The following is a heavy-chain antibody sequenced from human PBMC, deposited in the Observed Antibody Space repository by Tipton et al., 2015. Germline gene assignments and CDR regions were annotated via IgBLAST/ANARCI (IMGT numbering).Heavy chain of an antibody. J-gene: IGHJ4*02. CDR2: ISFSDTT. Sequence: TLSLTCTVSGGSVSSGSYYWSWIRQPPGKGLEWIGYISFSDTTHYNPSLKSRVTISADKSKNQFSLNLKSVTAADTAVYYCARRCGADCYWGYYFDHWGQGTLVNVSS. CDR1: GGSVSSGSYY. CDR3: ARRCGADCYWGYYFDH. V-gene: IGHV4-61*01. D-gene: IGHD2-21*01.